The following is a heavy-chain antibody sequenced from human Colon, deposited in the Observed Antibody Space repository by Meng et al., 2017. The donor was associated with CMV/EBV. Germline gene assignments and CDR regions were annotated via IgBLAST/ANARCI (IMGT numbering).Heavy chain of an antibody. V-gene: IGHV3-11*04. Sequence: GGSLRLSCAASGFNFGDYYMSWIRQAPGKGLEWVSMIGTSDSIIYYADSVKGRFTISRDNAKNSLYLQMNSLRAEDSAVYYCASTIVVEPAATTDYWGQGTLVTVSS. CDR1: GFNFGDYY. D-gene: IGHD2-2*01. CDR3: ASTIVVEPAATTDY. CDR2: IGTSDSII. J-gene: IGHJ4*02.